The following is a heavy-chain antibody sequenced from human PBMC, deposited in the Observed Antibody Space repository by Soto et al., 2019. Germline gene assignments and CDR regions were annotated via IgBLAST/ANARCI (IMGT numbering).Heavy chain of an antibody. V-gene: IGHV4-39*01. J-gene: IGHJ6*02. CDR1: GGSISSSSYY. D-gene: IGHD2-2*03. Sequence: SETLSLTCTVSGGSISSSSYYWGWIRQPPGKGLEWIGSIYYSGSTYYNPSLKSRVTISVDTSKNQFSLKLSSVTAADTAVYYCARHIGYCSSTSCNHYYYYGMDVWGQGTTVTVSS. CDR3: ARHIGYCSSTSCNHYYYYGMDV. CDR2: IYYSGST.